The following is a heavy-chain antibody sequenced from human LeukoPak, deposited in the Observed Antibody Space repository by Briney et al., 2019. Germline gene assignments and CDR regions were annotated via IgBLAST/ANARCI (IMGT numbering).Heavy chain of an antibody. CDR2: INSDGSST. D-gene: IGHD3-10*01. J-gene: IGHJ6*03. Sequence: PGGSLRLSCAASGFTFSSYWMHWVRQAPGKGLVWVSRINSDGSSTSYADSVKGRFTISRDNAKNTLYLQMNSLRAEDTAVYYCARDHITMARGVTSFYYYYYMDVWGKGTTVTVSS. CDR1: GFTFSSYW. CDR3: ARDHITMARGVTSFYYYYYMDV. V-gene: IGHV3-74*01.